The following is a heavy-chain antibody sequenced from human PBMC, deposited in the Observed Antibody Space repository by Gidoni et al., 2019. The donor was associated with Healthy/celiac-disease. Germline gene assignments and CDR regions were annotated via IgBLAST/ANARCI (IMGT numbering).Heavy chain of an antibody. J-gene: IGHJ4*02. D-gene: IGHD2-15*01. V-gene: IGHV3-7*01. Sequence: EVQLVESGGGLVQPGGSLRLSCPVSGFTFSSHWMSWVRQAPGKGLEWVANIKQDGSEKYYVDSVKGRFTISRDNAKNSLYLQMNSLKAEDTAVYYCAGGGGSYLWGQGTLVTVSS. CDR2: IKQDGSEK. CDR1: GFTFSSHW. CDR3: AGGGGSYL.